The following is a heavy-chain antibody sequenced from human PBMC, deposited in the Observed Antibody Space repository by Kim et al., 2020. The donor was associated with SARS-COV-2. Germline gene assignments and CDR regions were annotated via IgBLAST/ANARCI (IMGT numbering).Heavy chain of an antibody. J-gene: IGHJ6*02. CDR2: IYSGGSR. CDR1: GFTVSSNY. V-gene: IGHV3-66*01. Sequence: GGSLRLSCAASGFTVSSNYMSWVRQAPGKGLEWVSVIYSGGSRYYADSVKGRFTISRDNSKNTLYLQMNSLRAEDTAVYYCARDRRRSSPNYYGMDVWGQGTTVTVSS. CDR3: ARDRRRSSPNYYGMDV. D-gene: IGHD6-13*01.